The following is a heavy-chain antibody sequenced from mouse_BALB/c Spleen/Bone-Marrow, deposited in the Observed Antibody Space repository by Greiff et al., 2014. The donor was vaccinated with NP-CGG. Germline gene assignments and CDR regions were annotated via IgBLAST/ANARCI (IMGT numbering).Heavy chain of an antibody. D-gene: IGHD2-10*02. J-gene: IGHJ1*01. CDR2: FYPGCGXX. Sequence: VQLQQSGAGLVKPGASVKLSCKASGYTFTEYIIHWVKQRYGQGLEWIGWFYPGCGXXXXXXXXXXXXXXXXXXXSXTVYMELRRLTSEDSAVYFCARHESYGXYMYXXXWGXGTTVTVSS. V-gene: IGHV1-62-2*01. CDR3: ARHESYGXYMYXXX. CDR1: GYTFTEYI.